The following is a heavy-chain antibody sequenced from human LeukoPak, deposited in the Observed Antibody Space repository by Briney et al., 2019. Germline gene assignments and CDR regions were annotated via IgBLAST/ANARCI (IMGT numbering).Heavy chain of an antibody. CDR1: GFTFDNYW. Sequence: GGSLRLSCAASGFTFDNYWMSWVRQAPGKGLEWVANIRQDGGAKNYMASVKGRFTISRDNAKNSLYLQLNSLRAEDTALYYCARVDYVDEGWGYWGQGTLVTVSS. J-gene: IGHJ4*02. D-gene: IGHD3-16*01. V-gene: IGHV3-7*01. CDR3: ARVDYVDEGWGY. CDR2: IRQDGGAK.